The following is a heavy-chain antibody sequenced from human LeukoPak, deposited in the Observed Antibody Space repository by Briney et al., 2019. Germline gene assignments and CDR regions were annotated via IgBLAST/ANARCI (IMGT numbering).Heavy chain of an antibody. V-gene: IGHV3-48*03. D-gene: IGHD3-10*02. Sequence: QPGVSLRLSCAASGFTFSSYAMSWVRQAPGKGLEWVSYISSSGSTIYYADSVKGRFTISRDNAKNSLYLQMNSLRAEDTAVYYCAELGITMIGGVWGKGTTVTISS. CDR3: AELGITMIGGV. CDR1: GFTFSSYA. J-gene: IGHJ6*04. CDR2: ISSSGSTI.